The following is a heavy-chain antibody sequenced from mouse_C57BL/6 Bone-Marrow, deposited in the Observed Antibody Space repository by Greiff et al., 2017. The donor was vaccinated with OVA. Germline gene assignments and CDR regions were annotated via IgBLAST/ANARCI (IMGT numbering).Heavy chain of an antibody. D-gene: IGHD4-1*01. CDR1: GFTFTDYY. J-gene: IGHJ2*01. Sequence: EVKLVESGGGLVQPGGSLSLSCAASGFTFTDYYMSWVRQPPGKALEWLGFIRNKANGYTTEYSASVKGRFTISRDNSQSILYLQMNALRAEDSATYYCARYGAGTGRDYCGQGTTLTVSS. CDR2: IRNKANGYTT. CDR3: ARYGAGTGRDY. V-gene: IGHV7-3*01.